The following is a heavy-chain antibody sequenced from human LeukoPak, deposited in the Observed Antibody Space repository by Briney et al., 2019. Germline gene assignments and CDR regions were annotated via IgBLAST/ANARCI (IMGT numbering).Heavy chain of an antibody. CDR3: ASGEARYRIGYNPNWFDP. D-gene: IGHD1-14*01. CDR2: ISGYNGNT. V-gene: IGHV1-18*01. CDR1: GYTFTSYG. J-gene: IGHJ5*02. Sequence: ASVKVTCKASGYTFTSYGISWMRQAPGQGLEWMGWISGYNGNTHYAQNLQGRVTMTTDTSTSTTYMEVRSLRFDHTAVYFYASGEARYRIGYNPNWFDPWGQGTLVTVSS.